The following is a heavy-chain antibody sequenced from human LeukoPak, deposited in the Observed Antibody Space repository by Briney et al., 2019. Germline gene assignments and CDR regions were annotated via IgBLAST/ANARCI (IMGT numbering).Heavy chain of an antibody. CDR1: GFPFSIYE. CDR2: IGSSGTTR. D-gene: IGHD6-19*01. V-gene: IGHV3-48*03. Sequence: GGSLRLSCAVSGFPFSIYEMNWVRQAPGKGLGWVSNIGSSGTTRYYADSVKGRFSISRDNAKNSLYLQMNSLRVEDTGVYYCALLAVASDFDYWGQGALVTVSS. CDR3: ALLAVASDFDY. J-gene: IGHJ4*02.